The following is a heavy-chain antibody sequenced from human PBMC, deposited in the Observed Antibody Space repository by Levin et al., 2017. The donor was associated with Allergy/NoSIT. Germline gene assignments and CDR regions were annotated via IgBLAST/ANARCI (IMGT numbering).Heavy chain of an antibody. Sequence: GGSLRLSCAASGFTFSHYDMHWVRQPPGKGLEWVSGIGTSGDTYYPGSVKGRFTISRENAKNSLYLQMDSLRAGDTAVYYCARAPTFNYYFGMDVWGQGTTVTVSS. CDR3: ARAPTFNYYFGMDV. D-gene: IGHD3-16*01. CDR2: IGTSGDT. V-gene: IGHV3-13*04. CDR1: GFTFSHYD. J-gene: IGHJ6*02.